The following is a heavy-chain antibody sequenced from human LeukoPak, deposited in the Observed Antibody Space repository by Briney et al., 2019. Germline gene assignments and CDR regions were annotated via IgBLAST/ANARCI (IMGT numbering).Heavy chain of an antibody. Sequence: SETLSLTCTVSGGSISSYYWSWIRQPPGKGLEWVGYIYYSGSTNYNPSPESRVTISVDTSKNQFSLKLSSVTAADTAVYYCARAHPTVTNSVYWGQGTLVSASS. V-gene: IGHV4-59*01. D-gene: IGHD4-17*01. CDR3: ARAHPTVTNSVY. J-gene: IGHJ4*02. CDR2: IYYSGST. CDR1: GGSISSYY.